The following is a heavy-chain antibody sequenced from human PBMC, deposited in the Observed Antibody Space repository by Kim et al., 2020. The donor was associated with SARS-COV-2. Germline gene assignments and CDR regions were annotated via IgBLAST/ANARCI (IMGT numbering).Heavy chain of an antibody. CDR3: ARDPEYDTSAYFDY. CDR2: VYHSGKT. Sequence: SETLSLTCTISGGSLSGSYWNWIRQPPGKGLEWIGNVYHSGKTMYNPSFRSRVTTSADTSNNQFSLTLTSVTAADTAVYYCARDPEYDTSAYFDYCGQG. D-gene: IGHD3-9*01. CDR1: GGSLSGSY. V-gene: IGHV4-59*01. J-gene: IGHJ4*02.